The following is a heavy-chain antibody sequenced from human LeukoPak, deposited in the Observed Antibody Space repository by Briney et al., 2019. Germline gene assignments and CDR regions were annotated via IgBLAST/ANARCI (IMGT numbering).Heavy chain of an antibody. V-gene: IGHV3-7*01. J-gene: IGHJ4*02. CDR3: AKGWGPYRPQNY. D-gene: IGHD3-16*01. CDR2: IKQDGSEK. Sequence: PGGSLRLSCAASGFTFSSYWMNWVRQAPGKGLEWVANIKQDGSEKSYVDSVKGRFTISRDNAKNSLYLQMNSLRVEDTAIYYWAKGWGPYRPQNYWGQGTLVTVSS. CDR1: GFTFSSYW.